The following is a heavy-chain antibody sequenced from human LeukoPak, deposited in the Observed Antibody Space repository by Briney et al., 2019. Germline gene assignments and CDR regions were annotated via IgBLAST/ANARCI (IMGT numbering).Heavy chain of an antibody. CDR1: GFTFSSYD. Sequence: PGGSLRLSCAASGFTFSSYDMYWVRQAPGKGLEYVSGISSNGGSTYYANSVKGRFTISRDNSKNTLYLQMGSLRAEDMALYYCARVEGYSFDYWGQGTLVTVSS. V-gene: IGHV3-64*01. J-gene: IGHJ4*02. D-gene: IGHD3-22*01. CDR2: ISSNGGST. CDR3: ARVEGYSFDY.